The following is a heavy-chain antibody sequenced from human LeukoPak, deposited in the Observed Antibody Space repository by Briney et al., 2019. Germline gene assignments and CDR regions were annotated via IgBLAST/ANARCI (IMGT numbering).Heavy chain of an antibody. D-gene: IGHD3-10*01. CDR1: GFTFSSSA. J-gene: IGHJ6*02. CDR3: ARVWRFGAFNYGMDV. Sequence: GGSLRLSCAASGFTFSSSAMSWVRQVPGKGLEWVSGISASGGSTSYADSVRGRFTISRDNSKNTLYVQMNSLRDEDTAVYYCARVWRFGAFNYGMDVWGQGTTVTVSS. CDR2: ISASGGST. V-gene: IGHV3-23*01.